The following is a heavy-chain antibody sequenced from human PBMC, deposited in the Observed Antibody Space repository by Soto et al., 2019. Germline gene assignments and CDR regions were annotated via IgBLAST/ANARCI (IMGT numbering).Heavy chain of an antibody. CDR3: VRDRGFSNWFDP. D-gene: IGHD3-3*01. Sequence: PGGSLRLSCAASGFTFSSYEMNWVRQAPGKGLEWVSYISSSGSTIYYADSVKGRFTISRDNAKNSLYLQMNSLRAEDTAVYYCVRDRGFSNWFDPWGQGTLVTVSS. V-gene: IGHV3-48*03. CDR1: GFTFSSYE. CDR2: ISSSGSTI. J-gene: IGHJ5*02.